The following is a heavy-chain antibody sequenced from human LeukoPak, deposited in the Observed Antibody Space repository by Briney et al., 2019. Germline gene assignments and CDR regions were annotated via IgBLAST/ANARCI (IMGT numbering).Heavy chain of an antibody. V-gene: IGHV4-34*01. D-gene: IGHD6-19*01. J-gene: IGHJ4*02. CDR3: ARPRQWLVGPVLG. CDR2: INHSGST. CDR1: GGSFSGYY. Sequence: SETLSLTCAVYGGSFSGYYWSWIRQPPGKGLEWIGEINHSGSTYYNPSLKSRVTISVDTSKNQFSLKLSSVTAADTAVYYCARPRQWLVGPVLGWGQGTLVTVSS.